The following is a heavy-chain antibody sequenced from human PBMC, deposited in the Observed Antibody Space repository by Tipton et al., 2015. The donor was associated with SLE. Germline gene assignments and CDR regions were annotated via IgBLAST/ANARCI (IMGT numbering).Heavy chain of an antibody. CDR1: GFAFSSYA. D-gene: IGHD3-10*01. CDR2: ISGSGNST. Sequence: SLRLSCAASGFAFSSYAMSWVRQAPGKGLEWVSGISGSGNSTYYADSLKGRFTISRDNSKNTLYLQMSSLRADDTAVYYCAKESPYSSGRYYYFDYWGQGTLVTVSS. V-gene: IGHV3-23*01. CDR3: AKESPYSSGRYYYFDY. J-gene: IGHJ4*02.